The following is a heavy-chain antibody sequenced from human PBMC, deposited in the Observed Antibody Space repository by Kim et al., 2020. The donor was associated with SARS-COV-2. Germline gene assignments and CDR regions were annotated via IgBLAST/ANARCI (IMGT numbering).Heavy chain of an antibody. V-gene: IGHV3-64D*06. CDR1: RFSFSSYA. CDR2: ISSNGGST. D-gene: IGHD3-9*01. Sequence: GGSLRLSCSASRFSFSSYAMHWVRQAPGKGLEYVSSISSNGGSTYYADSVKGRFTISRDNSKSALYLQMTSLRPEDTAVYYCVKDQGGFTRNFDWSWGFDSWGQGTRVTVSS. J-gene: IGHJ4*02. CDR3: VKDQGGFTRNFDWSWGFDS.